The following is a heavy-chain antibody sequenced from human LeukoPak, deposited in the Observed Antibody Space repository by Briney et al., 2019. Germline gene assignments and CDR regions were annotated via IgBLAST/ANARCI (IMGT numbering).Heavy chain of an antibody. CDR1: GGSISSYY. CDR2: IYYSGST. CDR3: AKVNSSWYYFDY. J-gene: IGHJ4*02. V-gene: IGHV4-59*01. Sequence: PSETLSLTCTVSGGSISSYYWSWIRQPPGKGLEWIGYIYYSGSTNYNPSLKSRVTISVDTSKNQFSLKLSSVTAADTAVYYCAKVNSSWYYFDYWGQGTLVTVSS. D-gene: IGHD6-13*01.